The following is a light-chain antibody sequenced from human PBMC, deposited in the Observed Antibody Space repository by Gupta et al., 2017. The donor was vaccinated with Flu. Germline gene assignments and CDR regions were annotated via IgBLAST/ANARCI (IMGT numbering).Light chain of an antibody. Sequence: PPSLSASVGDRVSITCRASQRIGRYLHWYQQKAGKAPKLLISAASRVKSGVPSRFSGSGSGTDFTLTIDRRQREDVATYHCQQRYSGPNTFGEGTKLYIK. CDR1: QRIGRY. V-gene: IGKV1-39*01. J-gene: IGKJ2*01. CDR3: QQRYSGPNT. CDR2: AAS.